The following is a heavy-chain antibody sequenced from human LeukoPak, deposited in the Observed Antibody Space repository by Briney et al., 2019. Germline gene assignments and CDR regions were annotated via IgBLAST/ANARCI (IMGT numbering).Heavy chain of an antibody. V-gene: IGHV3-33*01. CDR2: IWYDGSNK. Sequence: PGGSLRLSCAASGFTFSSYGMHWVRQAPGKGLEWVAVIWYDGSNKYYADSVKGRFTISRDNSKNTLYLQMNSLRAEDTAVYYCARDVNIAAADPYFDYWGQGTLVTVSS. J-gene: IGHJ4*02. CDR3: ARDVNIAAADPYFDY. D-gene: IGHD6-13*01. CDR1: GFTFSSYG.